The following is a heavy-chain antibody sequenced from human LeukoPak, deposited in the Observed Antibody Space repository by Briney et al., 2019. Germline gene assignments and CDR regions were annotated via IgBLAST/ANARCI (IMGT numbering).Heavy chain of an antibody. D-gene: IGHD2-2*02. CDR3: ARGRYSSPAAIAYYYYYMDV. CDR1: GGSFSGYY. Sequence: SETLSLTCAVYGGSFSGYYWSWIRQPPGKGLEWIGEINHSGSTNYNPSLESRVTISVDTSKNQFSLKLSSVTAADTAVYYCARGRYSSPAAIAYYYYYMDVWGKGTTVTVSS. J-gene: IGHJ6*03. V-gene: IGHV4-34*01. CDR2: INHSGST.